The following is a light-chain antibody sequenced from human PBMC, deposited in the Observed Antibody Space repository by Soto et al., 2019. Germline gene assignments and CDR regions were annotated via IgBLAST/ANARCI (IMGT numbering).Light chain of an antibody. Sequence: IQMTQSPSTLSAPVGDRVTITCRASQTISNWLAWYQQKPGKAPKLLIYDASSLQSGVPSRFSGRGSGTEFTLTISSLQPDDFATYYCQQYNFFPRTFGQGTKVDIK. CDR3: QQYNFFPRT. CDR1: QTISNW. V-gene: IGKV1-5*01. J-gene: IGKJ1*01. CDR2: DAS.